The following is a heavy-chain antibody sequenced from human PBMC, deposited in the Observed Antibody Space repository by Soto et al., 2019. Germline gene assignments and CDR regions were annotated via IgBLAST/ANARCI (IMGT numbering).Heavy chain of an antibody. J-gene: IGHJ4*02. CDR3: AHRVLRTVFGLVTTTAIYFDF. CDR2: IYWDDDK. Sequence: GPAQVKPRQTLTLTCTFSGFSLTTSGVGVGWIRQSPGRAPEWLALIYWDDDKRYSPSLKSRLAITKDASKNQVVLTMADLDPADTATYYCAHRVLRTVFGLVTTTAIYFDFWGQGTPVAVSS. D-gene: IGHD3-3*01. V-gene: IGHV2-5*02. CDR1: GFSLTTSGVG.